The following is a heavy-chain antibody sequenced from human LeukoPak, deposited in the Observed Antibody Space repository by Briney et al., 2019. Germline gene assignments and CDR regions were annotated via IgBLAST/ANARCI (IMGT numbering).Heavy chain of an antibody. D-gene: IGHD3-22*01. V-gene: IGHV4-34*01. CDR2: INHSGST. CDR3: ARGRREIVAVRSNRYNWFDP. J-gene: IGHJ5*02. CDR1: GGSFSGYY. Sequence: SETLSLTCAVYGGSFSGYYWSWIRQPPGKGLEWIGEINHSGSTNYNPSLKSRVTISVDTSKNQFSLKLSSVTAADTAVYYCARGRREIVAVRSNRYNWFDPWGQGTLVTVSS.